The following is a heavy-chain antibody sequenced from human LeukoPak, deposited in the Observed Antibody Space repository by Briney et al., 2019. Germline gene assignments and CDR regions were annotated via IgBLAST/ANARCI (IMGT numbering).Heavy chain of an antibody. CDR3: ARHGGDASASSKFDY. CDR2: VYYSGSA. V-gene: IGHV4-39*01. J-gene: IGHJ4*02. Sequence: TETLSLTCTVSGDSISNTNYYWGWIRRPPGKGLEWIGSVYYSGSALHNPSLQSRVTLSVDTSKNQFSLKLISVTAADTAVYHCARHGGDASASSKFDYWGQGTPLIVSS. D-gene: IGHD3-10*01. CDR1: GDSISNTNYY.